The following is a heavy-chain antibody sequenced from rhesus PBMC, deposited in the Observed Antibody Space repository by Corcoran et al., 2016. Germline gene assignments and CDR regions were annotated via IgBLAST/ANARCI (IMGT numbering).Heavy chain of an antibody. CDR3: AGDALDS. Sequence: QVLLQESGPGLVESVETLSLTCAVSGYSFTSIYYWNCFRQPPGKGREWIGCIDGSGGRDSLNPSLKTRVTLSVDTSKNQFSLKLNSVTAADTAVYYCAGDALDSWGQGVVVIVSS. CDR1: GYSFTSIYY. CDR2: IDGSGGRD. J-gene: IGHJ6*01. V-gene: IGHV4S14*01.